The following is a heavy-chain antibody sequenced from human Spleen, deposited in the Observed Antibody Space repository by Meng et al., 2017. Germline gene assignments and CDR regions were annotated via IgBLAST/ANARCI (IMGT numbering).Heavy chain of an antibody. V-gene: IGHV4-30-4*01. CDR2: IYYSGST. D-gene: IGHD2-2*01. CDR1: GGSISSGDYY. Sequence: QVQLQESGPGLVKPSQTLSLTGTFSGGSISSGDYYWSWIRQPPGKGLEWIAYIYYSGSTYYNPSLKSRVTISVDTSKNQFSLKLSSVTAADTAVYYCASVVPTAKSYYFDYWGQGTLVTVSS. J-gene: IGHJ4*02. CDR3: ASVVPTAKSYYFDY.